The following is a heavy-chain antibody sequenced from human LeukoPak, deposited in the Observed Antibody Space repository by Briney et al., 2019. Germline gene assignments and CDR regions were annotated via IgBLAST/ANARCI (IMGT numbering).Heavy chain of an antibody. Sequence: SETLSLTCTVSGGSISSYYWSWIRQPPGKGLEWIGYIYYSGSTNYNPSLKSRVTISVDTSKNQFSLKLSSVTAADTAVYYCARALGAVAGRDKYNWFDPWGQGTLVTVSS. CDR3: ARALGAVAGRDKYNWFDP. D-gene: IGHD6-19*01. J-gene: IGHJ5*02. CDR2: IYYSGST. V-gene: IGHV4-59*01. CDR1: GGSISSYY.